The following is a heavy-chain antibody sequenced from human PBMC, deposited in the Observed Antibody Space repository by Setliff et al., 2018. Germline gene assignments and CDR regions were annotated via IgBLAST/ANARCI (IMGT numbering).Heavy chain of an antibody. J-gene: IGHJ4*02. V-gene: IGHV3-43*01. CDR3: VKDKSGARRFSGFVFDF. CDR1: GFTLEDYT. Sequence: GESLKISCAASGFTLEDYTMHWVRQAPGKGLEWVSLITWDGYSYYADSMKGRVTISRDNSKNSLFLQMDSLTTEDTALYHCVKDKSGARRFSGFVFDFWGQRTQVTAPQ. CDR2: ITWDGYS. D-gene: IGHD3-22*01.